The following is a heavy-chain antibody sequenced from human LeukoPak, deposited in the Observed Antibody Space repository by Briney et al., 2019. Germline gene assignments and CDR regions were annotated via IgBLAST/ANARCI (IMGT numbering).Heavy chain of an antibody. D-gene: IGHD6-19*01. V-gene: IGHV1-2*02. CDR2: INPNSGGT. CDR3: ARAPAVAEYFQH. J-gene: IGHJ1*01. CDR1: GYTFTGYY. Sequence: ASVKVSCKASGYTFTGYYMHWVRQAPGQGLEWMGWINPNSGGTNYAQKFQGRVTMTRDTSISTAYMELSRLRSEDTAVYYCARAPAVAEYFQHWGQGTLVTVSS.